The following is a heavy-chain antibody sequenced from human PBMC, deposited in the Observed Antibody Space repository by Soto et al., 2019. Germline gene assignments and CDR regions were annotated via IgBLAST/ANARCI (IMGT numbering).Heavy chain of an antibody. CDR1: GFTFSSYA. CDR2: LSGSGGST. CDR3: AKLVCSGGSGYSWDSGDYYGMDV. Sequence: EVQLLESGGGLVQPGGSLRLSCAASGFTFSSYAMSWVRQAPGKGLEWVSALSGSGGSTFYEDSVKGRFTISRDNSNNTLYLQMNSLRAEDTAVYYGAKLVCSGGSGYSWDSGDYYGMDVWGQGTTVTVSS. J-gene: IGHJ6*02. D-gene: IGHD2-15*01. V-gene: IGHV3-23*01.